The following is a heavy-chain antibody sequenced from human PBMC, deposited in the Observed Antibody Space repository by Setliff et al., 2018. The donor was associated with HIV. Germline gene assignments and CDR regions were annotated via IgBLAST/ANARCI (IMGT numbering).Heavy chain of an antibody. CDR3: TRSNTSKSIDF. CDR1: DDSISSGVYY. CDR2: VHQNGNI. V-gene: IGHV4-31*03. Sequence: PSETLSLTCIVSDDSISSGVYYWSWVRQCPGKGLEWIGYVHQNGNINYTPSLNIRISMSLDTSKSQFSLKLTSVTAAATAVYYCTRSNTSKSIDFWGQGTPVTVSS. J-gene: IGHJ4*02.